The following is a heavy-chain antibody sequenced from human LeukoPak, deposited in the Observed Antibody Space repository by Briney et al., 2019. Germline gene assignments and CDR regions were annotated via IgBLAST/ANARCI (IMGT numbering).Heavy chain of an antibody. D-gene: IGHD2-2*01. CDR1: GGSFSGYY. CDR3: ARGSIVVVPAAISYFDY. CDR2: INHSGST. V-gene: IGHV4-34*01. Sequence: SETLSLTCAVYGGSFSGYYWSWIRQPPGKGLEWIGRINHSGSTNYNPSLKSRVTISVDTSKNQFSLKLSSVTAADTAVYYCARGSIVVVPAAISYFDYWDQGTLVTVSS. J-gene: IGHJ4*02.